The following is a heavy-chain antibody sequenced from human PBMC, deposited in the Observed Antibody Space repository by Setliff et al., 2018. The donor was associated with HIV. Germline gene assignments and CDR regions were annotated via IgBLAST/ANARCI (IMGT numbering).Heavy chain of an antibody. CDR3: ANHDYGDYPNWYFDL. J-gene: IGHJ2*01. D-gene: IGHD4-17*01. CDR2: ISGSGGST. Sequence: PGESLKISCAVSGFTFSTYAMSWVRQAPGKGLEWVSAISGSGGSTYYADSVKGRFTISRDNSKNTLYLQMNSLRAEDTAVYYCANHDYGDYPNWYFDLWGRGTLVTVSS. V-gene: IGHV3-23*01. CDR1: GFTFSTYA.